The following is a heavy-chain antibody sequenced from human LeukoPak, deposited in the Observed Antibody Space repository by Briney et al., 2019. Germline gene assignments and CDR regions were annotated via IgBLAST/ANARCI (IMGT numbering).Heavy chain of an antibody. D-gene: IGHD4-17*01. J-gene: IGHJ4*02. CDR3: ARTPLTTVTTRGFDY. CDR2: MSHSGST. V-gene: IGHV4-39*07. Sequence: PSEALSLTCTLSGGSISSAGSYYWGWIRQPPGKGLEWIGSMSHSGSTYFNPSLESRGSILLDTSKRQFSLKLSSVTAADTAVYYCARTPLTTVTTRGFDYWGQGTLVTVSS. CDR1: GGSISSAGSYY.